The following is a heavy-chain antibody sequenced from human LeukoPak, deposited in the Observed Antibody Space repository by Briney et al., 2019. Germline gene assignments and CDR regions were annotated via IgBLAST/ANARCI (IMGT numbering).Heavy chain of an antibody. CDR1: GFTFSSYA. J-gene: IGHJ4*02. V-gene: IGHV3-23*01. Sequence: GGSLRLSCSASGFTFSSYAMSWVRQAPGKGLEWVSAISGSGGSTYYADSVKGRFTISRDNSKNTLYLQMNSLRAEDTAVYYCANTRSGSYYDGPGYWGQGTLVTVSS. D-gene: IGHD1-26*01. CDR3: ANTRSGSYYDGPGY. CDR2: ISGSGGST.